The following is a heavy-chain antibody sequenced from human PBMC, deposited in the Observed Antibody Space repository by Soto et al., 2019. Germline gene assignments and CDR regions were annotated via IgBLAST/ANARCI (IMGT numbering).Heavy chain of an antibody. V-gene: IGHV1-24*01. CDR1: GYTLTELS. Sequence: VSVKVSCKVSGYTLTELSMHWVRQAPGKGLEWMGGFDPEDGETIYAQKFQGRVTMTEDTSTDTAYTELSSLRSEDTAVYYCATDAPGPDAFDIWGQGTMVTVSS. CDR3: ATDAPGPDAFDI. J-gene: IGHJ3*02. CDR2: FDPEDGET.